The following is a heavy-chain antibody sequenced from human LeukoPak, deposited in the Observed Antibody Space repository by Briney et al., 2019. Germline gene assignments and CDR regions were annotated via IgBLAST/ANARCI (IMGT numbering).Heavy chain of an antibody. Sequence: GGSLGLSCAVSGITLSNYGMSWVRQAPGKGLEWVAGISGSGGGTNYADSVQGRFTISRDNPKNTLYLQMNGLRAEDTAVYFCAKRGVVIRVILVGFHKEAYYFDSWGQGALVTVSS. V-gene: IGHV3-23*01. J-gene: IGHJ4*02. D-gene: IGHD3-22*01. CDR3: AKRGVVIRVILVGFHKEAYYFDS. CDR1: GITLSNYG. CDR2: ISGSGGGT.